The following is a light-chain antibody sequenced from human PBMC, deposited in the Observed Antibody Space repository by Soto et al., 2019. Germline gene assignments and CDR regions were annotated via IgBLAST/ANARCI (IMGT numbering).Light chain of an antibody. CDR3: NSYAGSNNVV. CDR2: EVT. J-gene: IGLJ2*01. CDR1: SSDVGGYNY. Sequence: QSALTQPPSASGSPGQSVNISCTGTSSDVGGYNYVSWYQQHPGKAPKLMIYEVTKRPSGVPDRFSGSKSGNTASLTVSGLQAEDAADYYCNSYAGSNNVVFGGGTKLTVL. V-gene: IGLV2-8*01.